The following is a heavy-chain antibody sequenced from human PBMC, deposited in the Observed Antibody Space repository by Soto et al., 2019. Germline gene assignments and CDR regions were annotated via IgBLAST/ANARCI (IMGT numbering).Heavy chain of an antibody. Sequence: QVQLLQSGAEVKKPGSSVKVSCKASGGTFSSFGFNWLRQAPGQGLEWMGGIIPLYGTANHAQRFQGRVTISADESTSTVYMELISLRSEDTAIYYCARDRSMDGYNSRSFDYWGQGTLVTVSS. CDR1: GGTFSSFG. D-gene: IGHD5-12*01. V-gene: IGHV1-69*01. CDR3: ARDRSMDGYNSRSFDY. CDR2: IIPLYGTA. J-gene: IGHJ4*02.